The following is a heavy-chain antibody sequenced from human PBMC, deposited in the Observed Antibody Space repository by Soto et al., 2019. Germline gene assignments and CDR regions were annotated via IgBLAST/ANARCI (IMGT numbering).Heavy chain of an antibody. V-gene: IGHV1-69*13. CDR2: IIPIFGTA. CDR3: ASNYYDSSAYHNAFDI. CDR1: GGTFSSYA. J-gene: IGHJ3*02. Sequence: SVKVSCKASGGTFSSYAISWVRRAPGQGLEWMGGIIPIFGTANYAQKFQGRVTITADESTSTAYMELSSLRSEDTAVYYCASNYYDSSAYHNAFDIWGQGTMVTVSS. D-gene: IGHD3-22*01.